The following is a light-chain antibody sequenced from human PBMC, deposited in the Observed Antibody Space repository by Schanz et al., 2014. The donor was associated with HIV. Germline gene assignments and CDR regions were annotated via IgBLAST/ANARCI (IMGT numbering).Light chain of an antibody. Sequence: QSVLTQPPSASGTPGQRVTISCSGSSSNIRNNTVNWDQQLPGTPPKVLIYNNNQRPSGVPVRFSGSKSGTSASLAISGLQSEDEADYYCAAWDDSLEGVDFRGGTKLTVL. V-gene: IGLV1-44*01. J-gene: IGLJ2*01. CDR2: NNN. CDR1: SSNIRNNT. CDR3: AAWDDSLEGVD.